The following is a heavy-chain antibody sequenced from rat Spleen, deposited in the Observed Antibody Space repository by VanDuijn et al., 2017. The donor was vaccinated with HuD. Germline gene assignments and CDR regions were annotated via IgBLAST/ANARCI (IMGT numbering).Heavy chain of an antibody. CDR3: TTSIAATTY. V-gene: IGHV5-7*01. D-gene: IGHD1-2*01. CDR1: GFTFSDYN. J-gene: IGHJ2*01. CDR2: ITSGGSNT. Sequence: EVQLVESGGGLVQPGRSLKLSCAASGFTFSDYNMAWVRQAPKKGLEWVATITSGGSNTYYPDSVKGRFTISRDNAKSTLYLQMNSLRSEDTATYYCTTSIAATTYWGQGVMVTVSS.